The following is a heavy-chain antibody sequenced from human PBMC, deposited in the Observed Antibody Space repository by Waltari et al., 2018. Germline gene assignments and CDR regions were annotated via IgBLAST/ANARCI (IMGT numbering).Heavy chain of an antibody. D-gene: IGHD3-22*01. Sequence: EVQLLESGGGLVQPGGSLRLSCAASGFTFSSYAMSWVRQAPGKGLEWVSDISGSGGSTYYAYSGKGRFTISRDNSKNTLYLQMNSLRAEDTAVYYCAKDHNYYDSSGYYSDYWGQGTLVTVSS. CDR3: AKDHNYYDSSGYYSDY. CDR2: ISGSGGST. V-gene: IGHV3-23*01. J-gene: IGHJ4*02. CDR1: GFTFSSYA.